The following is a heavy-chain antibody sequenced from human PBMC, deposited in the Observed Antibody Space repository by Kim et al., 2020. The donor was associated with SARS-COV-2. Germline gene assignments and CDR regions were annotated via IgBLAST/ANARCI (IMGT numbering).Heavy chain of an antibody. CDR3: ARGGSGWYIFLESGVPDYYYGMDV. CDR2: IYTSGST. CDR1: GGSISSYY. D-gene: IGHD6-19*01. V-gene: IGHV4-4*07. Sequence: SETLSLTCTVSGGSISSYYWSWIRQPAGKGLEWIGRIYTSGSTNYNPSLKSRVTMSVDTSKNQFSLKLSSVTAADTAVYYCARGGSGWYIFLESGVPDYYYGMDVWGQGTTVTVSS. J-gene: IGHJ6*02.